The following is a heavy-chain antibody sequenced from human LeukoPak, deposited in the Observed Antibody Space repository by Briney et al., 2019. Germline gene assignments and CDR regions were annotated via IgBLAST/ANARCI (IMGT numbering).Heavy chain of an antibody. Sequence: GGSLRLSCAASGFTFSSYEMNWVRQAPGKGLEWVSSISSSSSYIYYADSVKGRFTISRDNAKNSLYLQMNSLRAEDTAVYYCARAARDPGVVAQSDYWGQGTLVTVSS. CDR3: ARAARDPGVVAQSDY. V-gene: IGHV3-21*01. J-gene: IGHJ4*02. CDR1: GFTFSSYE. D-gene: IGHD3-3*01. CDR2: ISSSSSYI.